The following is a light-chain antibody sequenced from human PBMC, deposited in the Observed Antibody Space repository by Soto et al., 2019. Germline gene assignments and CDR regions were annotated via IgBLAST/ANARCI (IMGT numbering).Light chain of an antibody. CDR1: QSVSSSY. V-gene: IGKV3-20*01. Sequence: EIVLTQSPGTLSLSPGERATLSCRASQSVSSSYLAWYQQKPGQAPRLLIYGASNRATGIPDRFSGSGSGTDFTLTVSRLEPEDFAVYYCHQFAGSPQTFGQGTKVEIK. CDR2: GAS. CDR3: HQFAGSPQT. J-gene: IGKJ1*01.